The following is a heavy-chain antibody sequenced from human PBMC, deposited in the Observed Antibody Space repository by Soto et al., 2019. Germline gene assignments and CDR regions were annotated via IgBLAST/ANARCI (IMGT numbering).Heavy chain of an antibody. CDR2: IYSGGST. CDR3: ARDVSRIAVGMDV. J-gene: IGHJ6*02. Sequence: LRLSCAASGFTVSSNYMSWVRQAPGKGLEWVSVIYSGGSTYYADSVKGRFTISRDNSKNTLYLQMNSLRAEDTAVYYCARDVSRIAVGMDVWGQGTTVTVSS. CDR1: GFTVSSNY. V-gene: IGHV3-66*01. D-gene: IGHD6-19*01.